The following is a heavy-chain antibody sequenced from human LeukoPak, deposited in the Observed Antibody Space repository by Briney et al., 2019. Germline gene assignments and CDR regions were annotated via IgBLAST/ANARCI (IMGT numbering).Heavy chain of an antibody. D-gene: IGHD2-21*02. Sequence: GGSLRLSCAASGFTFSGSAMHWVRQASGKGLEWVGRIRSKANSYATAYAASVKGRFTISRDDSKNTAYLQMNSLKTEDTAVYYCITGTYCGGDCYDGAFDIWGQGTMVTVSS. J-gene: IGHJ3*02. CDR3: ITGTYCGGDCYDGAFDI. CDR1: GFTFSGSA. V-gene: IGHV3-73*01. CDR2: IRSKANSYAT.